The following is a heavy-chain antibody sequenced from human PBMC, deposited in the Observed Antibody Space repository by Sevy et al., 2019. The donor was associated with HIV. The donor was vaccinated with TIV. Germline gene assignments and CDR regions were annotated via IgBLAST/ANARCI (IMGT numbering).Heavy chain of an antibody. CDR2: ISYDGSNK. J-gene: IGHJ4*02. V-gene: IGHV3-30*18. D-gene: IGHD5-18*01. Sequence: GGSLRLSCAASGFTFSSYGMHWVRQAPGKGLEWVAVISYDGSNKYYADSLNGRFTISRDNSKNTLYLQMNSLGAEDTAVYYCAKDSGAYSYGLGYFDYWGQGTLVTVSS. CDR1: GFTFSSYG. CDR3: AKDSGAYSYGLGYFDY.